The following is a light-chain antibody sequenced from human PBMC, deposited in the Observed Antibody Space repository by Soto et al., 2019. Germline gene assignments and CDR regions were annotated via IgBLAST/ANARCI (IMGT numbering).Light chain of an antibody. CDR1: SSDVGGYNY. J-gene: IGLJ1*01. CDR2: EVS. Sequence: QSALTQPASVSGSPGQSITISCTGTSSDVGGYNYVSWYQQHPGKAPKLMIYEVSNRPLGVSNRFSGSKSGNTASLTISGLQDEDEADYYCTSYTISSTLDVFGTGTKFTV. CDR3: TSYTISSTLDV. V-gene: IGLV2-14*01.